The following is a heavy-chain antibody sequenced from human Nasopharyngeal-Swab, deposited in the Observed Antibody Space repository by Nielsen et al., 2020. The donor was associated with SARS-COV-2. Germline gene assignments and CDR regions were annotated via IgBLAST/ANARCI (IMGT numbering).Heavy chain of an antibody. V-gene: IGHV1-2*02. Sequence: ASVKVSCKPSGYTFTDYYMHWVRQAPGQGLEWMGWMNPHNGGTNYEQKFQGRVTMTRDTSINTVYMELSGLRSDDTAVYYCARAFYDYGDPNHYFEFWGQGTLVTVSS. D-gene: IGHD4/OR15-4a*01. CDR2: MNPHNGGT. CDR1: GYTFTDYY. J-gene: IGHJ4*02. CDR3: ARAFYDYGDPNHYFEF.